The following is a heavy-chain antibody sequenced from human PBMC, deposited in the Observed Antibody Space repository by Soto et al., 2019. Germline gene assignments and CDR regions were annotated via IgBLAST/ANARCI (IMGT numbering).Heavy chain of an antibody. Sequence: ASVKVSRKASGYTFTGYYMHWVRQAPGQGLEWMGWINPNSGGTNYAQKFQGWVTMTRDTSISTAYMELSRLRSDDTAVYYCARDRVAVAGTYYYYGMDVWGQGTTVTVSS. V-gene: IGHV1-2*04. J-gene: IGHJ6*02. CDR2: INPNSGGT. CDR3: ARDRVAVAGTYYYYGMDV. D-gene: IGHD6-19*01. CDR1: GYTFTGYY.